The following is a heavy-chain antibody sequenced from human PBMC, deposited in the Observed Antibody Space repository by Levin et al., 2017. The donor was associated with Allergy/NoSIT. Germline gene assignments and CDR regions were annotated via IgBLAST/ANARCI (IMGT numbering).Heavy chain of an antibody. CDR2: IYYSGST. Sequence: NASETLSLTCTVSRGPISSRNYYWAWIRQPPGKGLEWIGSIYYSGSTIYSPSLKSRLTMSIDTSQNQFSLELSSVTAAETAVYYCARHSRGYCRNNSCSGDDAFDIWGQGTLVTVSS. D-gene: IGHD2-2*01. V-gene: IGHV4-39*01. J-gene: IGHJ3*02. CDR1: RGPISSRNYY. CDR3: ARHSRGYCRNNSCSGDDAFDI.